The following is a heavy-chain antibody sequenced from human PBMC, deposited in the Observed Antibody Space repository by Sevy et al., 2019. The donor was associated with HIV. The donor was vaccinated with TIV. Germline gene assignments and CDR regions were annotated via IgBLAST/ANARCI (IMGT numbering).Heavy chain of an antibody. CDR1: GYSFDSYD. CDR3: ASGGNGDFWSYEYYYYGMDV. V-gene: IGHV1-8*01. J-gene: IGHJ6*02. D-gene: IGHD3-3*01. CDR2: MSPKTGAT. Sequence: ASVKVSCEASGYSFDSYDINWVRQATGQGLEWMGWMSPKTGATGFAQKFKGRVTMTRNTSISTAYMELSSLTNEETAVYYCASGGNGDFWSYEYYYYGMDVWGQGTTVTVSS.